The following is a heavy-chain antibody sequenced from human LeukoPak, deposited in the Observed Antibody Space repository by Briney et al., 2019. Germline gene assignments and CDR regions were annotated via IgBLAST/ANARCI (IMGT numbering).Heavy chain of an antibody. J-gene: IGHJ4*02. CDR1: GFTFTNAW. CDR3: ARSTSSEYDIYHFDY. Sequence: PGGSLRLSCAASGFTFTNAWMSWVRQAPGKGLEWVGRIKSKTDGGTIHYAAPVKGRFTISRDDSKNTLYLQMNSLKTEDTAVYYCARSTSSEYDIYHFDYWGQGTLVTVSS. CDR2: IKSKTDGGTI. V-gene: IGHV3-15*05. D-gene: IGHD3-9*01.